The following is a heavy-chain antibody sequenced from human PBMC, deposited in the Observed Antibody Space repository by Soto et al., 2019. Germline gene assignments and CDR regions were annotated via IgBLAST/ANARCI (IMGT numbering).Heavy chain of an antibody. CDR1: GFTFSNYA. V-gene: IGHV3-23*01. D-gene: IGHD5-12*01. Sequence: EVQLLESGGGLVQPGGSLRLSCAASGFTFSNYAMNWVRQAPGQGLEWVSAISGSGSTYYADSVKGRFTISRDNSKNTLYLQMNSLRAEDTAVYYWAKVSLRLDFFDHWGPGTLVSVSS. CDR2: ISGSGST. CDR3: AKVSLRLDFFDH. J-gene: IGHJ4*02.